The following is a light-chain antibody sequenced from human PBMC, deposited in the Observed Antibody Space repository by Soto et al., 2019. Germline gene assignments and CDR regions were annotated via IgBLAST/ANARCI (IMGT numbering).Light chain of an antibody. J-gene: IGKJ1*01. V-gene: IGKV3-20*01. CDR3: QQYGTSTWT. CDR2: GAR. CDR1: QSVXISY. Sequence: EIVLTQSAGTLSLSPGERATLSCRASQSVXISYLAWFQQNPGQAPRLLXYGARSRATGGPDRFSASGSGTDFSLTISRLEPEDFAVYYCQQYGTSTWTFGQGTKVDIK.